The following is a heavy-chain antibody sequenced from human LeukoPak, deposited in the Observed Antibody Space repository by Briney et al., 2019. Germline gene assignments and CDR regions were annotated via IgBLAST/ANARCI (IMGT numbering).Heavy chain of an antibody. J-gene: IGHJ4*02. CDR3: ARSMTTVVTGLDY. Sequence: AGGSLRLSCAASGFTFSGYWMSWVRQAPGKGLEWVANIKQDGSEKYYVDSVKGRFTISRDNAKNSLYLQMNSLRAEDTAVYYCARSMTTVVTGLDYWGQGTLVTVSS. V-gene: IGHV3-7*01. CDR2: IKQDGSEK. CDR1: GFTFSGYW. D-gene: IGHD4-23*01.